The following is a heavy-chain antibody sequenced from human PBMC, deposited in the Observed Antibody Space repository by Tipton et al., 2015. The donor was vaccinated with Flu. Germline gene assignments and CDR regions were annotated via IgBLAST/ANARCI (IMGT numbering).Heavy chain of an antibody. D-gene: IGHD3-16*01. CDR3: ARNYYELRGEYRYYGLDV. CDR2: VDCSGNT. V-gene: IGHV4-61*02. CDR1: GDSINSCSYF. J-gene: IGHJ6*02. Sequence: TLSLTCAVSGDSINSCSYFWSWVRQPAGKGLEWIGRVDCSGNTNYNPSLKSRVTMSIDTSNKRFSVRLSSVTAADTAVYYCARNYYELRGEYRYYGLDVWGQGTTVTVS.